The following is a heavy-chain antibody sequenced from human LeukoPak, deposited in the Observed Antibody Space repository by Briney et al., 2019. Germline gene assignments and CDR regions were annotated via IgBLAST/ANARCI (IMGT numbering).Heavy chain of an antibody. Sequence: ASVKVSCKASGYTFTGYYMHWVRQAPGQGLEWMGWINPNSGGTNYAQKFQGRVTMTRDTSISTAYMELSRQRSDDTAVYYCARAIVVVPAANDYWGQGTLVTVSS. CDR3: ARAIVVVPAANDY. CDR1: GYTFTGYY. J-gene: IGHJ4*02. CDR2: INPNSGGT. V-gene: IGHV1-2*02. D-gene: IGHD2-2*01.